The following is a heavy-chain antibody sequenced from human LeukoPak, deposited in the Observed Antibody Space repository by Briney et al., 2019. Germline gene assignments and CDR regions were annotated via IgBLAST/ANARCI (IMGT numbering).Heavy chain of an antibody. V-gene: IGHV3-64*01. J-gene: IGHJ4*02. D-gene: IGHD6-13*01. Sequence: GGSLRLSCAASGFTFSSYAMHWVRQAPGKGLGYVSAISSNGGSTYYANSVKGRFTISRDNSKNTLYLQMGSLRAEDMAVYYCATVDRGRIAAAGPQVGDYWGQGTLVTVSS. CDR3: ATVDRGRIAAAGPQVGDY. CDR1: GFTFSSYA. CDR2: ISSNGGST.